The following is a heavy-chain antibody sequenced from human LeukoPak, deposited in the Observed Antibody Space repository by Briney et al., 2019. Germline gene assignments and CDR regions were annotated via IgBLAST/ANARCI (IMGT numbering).Heavy chain of an antibody. D-gene: IGHD1-26*01. CDR2: IKQDGSEK. Sequence: GGSLRLSCAASGFTFSSYWMSWVRQAPGKGLEWVANIKQDGSEKYYVDSVKGRFTISRDNAKNSPYLQMNSLRAEDTAVYYCARESGRSAYYFDYWGQGTLVTVSS. CDR1: GFTFSSYW. J-gene: IGHJ4*02. CDR3: ARESGRSAYYFDY. V-gene: IGHV3-7*01.